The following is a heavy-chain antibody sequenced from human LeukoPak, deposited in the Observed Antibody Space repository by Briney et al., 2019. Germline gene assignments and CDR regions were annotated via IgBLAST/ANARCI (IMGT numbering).Heavy chain of an antibody. D-gene: IGHD3-3*01. CDR1: GYTFTSYN. CDR3: ARAMWSGYFRPQKPFDY. CDR2: IKPSGGST. J-gene: IGHJ4*02. Sequence: ASGKVSCKASGYTFTSYNKHRGRQAPGQGVEWMGIIKPSGGSTSYAQKFQGRVTMTRDTSTSTVYMELSSLRSEDTAVYSCARAMWSGYFRPQKPFDYWGQGTLVTVSS. V-gene: IGHV1-46*01.